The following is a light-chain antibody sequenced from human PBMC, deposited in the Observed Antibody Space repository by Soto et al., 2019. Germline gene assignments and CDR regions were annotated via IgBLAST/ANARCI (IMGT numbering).Light chain of an antibody. CDR1: SSDVGSYNF. J-gene: IGLJ1*01. CDR3: CSYAGSSTYV. V-gene: IGLV2-23*02. CDR2: EVS. Sequence: QSALTQPASVSGSPGQSITISCTGTSSDVGSYNFVSWYQQHPGKAPNLMISEVSKRPSGVSDRFSGSKSANTASLTISGLQAEDEADYYCCSYAGSSTYVFGAGTKLTVL.